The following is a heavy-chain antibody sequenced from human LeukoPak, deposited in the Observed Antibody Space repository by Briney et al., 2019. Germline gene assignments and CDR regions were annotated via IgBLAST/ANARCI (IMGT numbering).Heavy chain of an antibody. Sequence: PGGSLRLSCAASGFTFSVNWMHWVRQAPGKGLVWVSHINSDGSSTTYADSVKGRFTISRDSAKNTLYLRMNSLRAEDTAVYYCARGFNGFGDWGQGTLVTVSS. V-gene: IGHV3-74*01. J-gene: IGHJ4*02. CDR3: ARGFNGFGD. CDR2: INSDGSST. CDR1: GFTFSVNW. D-gene: IGHD2-8*01.